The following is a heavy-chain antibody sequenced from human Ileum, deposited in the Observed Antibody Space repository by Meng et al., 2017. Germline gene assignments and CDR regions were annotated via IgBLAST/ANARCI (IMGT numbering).Heavy chain of an antibody. D-gene: IGHD1-26*01. CDR1: GDSFTDYY. CDR3: ARRIRGGSYLG. Sequence: QLQLMQWGAGRLNPSETLSLTCNVYGDSFTDYYWNWIRQPPGKGLEWIGEIHYSGSTNYHPSLESRVTISEDTSQKQFSLRLSSVTAADTAVYYCARRIRGGSYLGWGQGTLVTVSS. CDR2: IHYSGST. V-gene: IGHV4-34*01. J-gene: IGHJ4*02.